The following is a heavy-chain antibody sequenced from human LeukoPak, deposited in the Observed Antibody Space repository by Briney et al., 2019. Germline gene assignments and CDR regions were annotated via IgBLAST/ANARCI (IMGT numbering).Heavy chain of an antibody. CDR1: GGSISSSSYY. V-gene: IGHV4-39*01. Sequence: SETLSLTCTVSGGSISSSSYYWGWIRQPPGKGLEWIGSIYYSGSTYYKPSLKSRVTISVDTSKNQFSLKLSSVTAADTAVYYCARQIVLMVYAIRYFDYWGQGTLVTVSS. D-gene: IGHD2-8*01. CDR2: IYYSGST. J-gene: IGHJ4*02. CDR3: ARQIVLMVYAIRYFDY.